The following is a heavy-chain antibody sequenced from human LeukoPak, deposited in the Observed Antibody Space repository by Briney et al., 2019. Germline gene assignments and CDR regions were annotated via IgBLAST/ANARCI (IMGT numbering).Heavy chain of an antibody. Sequence: QTGGSLRLSCAASVFTVSIKYMSWVRQAPGKGLEGVSIIYSGGNTYYADSVKGRFTISRDTSKNTLYLQMNSLRAEDTAVYYCARGDYGGNSEAGFFDYWGQGTLVAVSS. V-gene: IGHV3-66*01. J-gene: IGHJ4*02. CDR1: VFTVSIKY. D-gene: IGHD4-23*01. CDR2: IYSGGNT. CDR3: ARGDYGGNSEAGFFDY.